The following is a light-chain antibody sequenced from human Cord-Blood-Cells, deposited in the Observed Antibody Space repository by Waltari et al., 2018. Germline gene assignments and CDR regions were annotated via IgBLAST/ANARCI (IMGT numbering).Light chain of an antibody. J-gene: IGKJ1*01. CDR2: GAS. CDR1: QSVSSN. Sequence: EIVMTQSPATMSVYPGERATLSCRASQSVSSNLAWYQQKPGQAPRLLIYGASTRATGSPARFSASGSGTEFTLTISSLQSEDFAVYYCQQYNNLPPWTFGQGTKVEIK. V-gene: IGKV3-15*01. CDR3: QQYNNLPPWT.